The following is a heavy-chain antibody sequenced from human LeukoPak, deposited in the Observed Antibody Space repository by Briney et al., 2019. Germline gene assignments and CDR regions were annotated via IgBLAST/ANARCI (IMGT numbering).Heavy chain of an antibody. Sequence: GGSLRLSCAASGFTFSSYSMNWVRQAPGKGLEWVSSISSSSSYIYYADSVKGRFTISRDNAKNSLYLQMNSLRAEDTAVYYCARSYYDILTGDHDDYWAREPWSPSPQ. CDR2: ISSSSSYI. V-gene: IGHV3-21*01. J-gene: IGHJ4*02. CDR1: GFTFSSYS. CDR3: ARSYYDILTGDHDDY. D-gene: IGHD3-9*01.